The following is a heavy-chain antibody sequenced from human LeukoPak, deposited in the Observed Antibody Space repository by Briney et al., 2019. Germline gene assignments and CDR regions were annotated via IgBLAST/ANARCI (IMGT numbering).Heavy chain of an antibody. CDR1: GFTFSSYS. D-gene: IGHD5-18*01. Sequence: GGSLRLSCAASGFTFSSYSMSWVRQAPGKGLEWVSAISGSGSKTFYADSVKGRFTISRDNPKSTLYLQMNSLRPEDTAVYYCVKEPRGYSFSFDIWGQGTMVTVSS. CDR2: ISGSGSKT. CDR3: VKEPRGYSFSFDI. V-gene: IGHV3-23*01. J-gene: IGHJ3*02.